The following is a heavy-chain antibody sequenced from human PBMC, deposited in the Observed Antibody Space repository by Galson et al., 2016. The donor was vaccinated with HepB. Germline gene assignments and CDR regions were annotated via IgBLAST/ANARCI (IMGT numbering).Heavy chain of an antibody. CDR1: GGTFNIYT. CDR3: ASPRGPTAYGDHAYFDY. CDR2: LIPIFDTS. D-gene: IGHD4-17*01. Sequence: SVKVPCKASGGTFNIYTVSWVRRAPGQGLEWMGGLIPIFDTSTYAQKFQGRVTISADKSTSTACKELSSLRYDDTAVYYCASPRGPTAYGDHAYFDYWGQGTLVTVSS. V-gene: IGHV1-69*06. J-gene: IGHJ4*02.